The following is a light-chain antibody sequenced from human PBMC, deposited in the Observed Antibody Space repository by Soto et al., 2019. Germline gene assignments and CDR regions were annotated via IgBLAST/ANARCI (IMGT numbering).Light chain of an antibody. V-gene: IGKV1-5*03. CDR1: QSVSYW. CDR3: QQYIDYPYT. CDR2: KAS. Sequence: DIQMTQSPSTLSASVGDRVTITCRASQSVSYWLAWYQQKPGKAPNLRIYKASTLESGVPSRFSGSGSGTEFTLTISSLQPDDFGTYYCQQYIDYPYTFGQGTKLEIK. J-gene: IGKJ2*01.